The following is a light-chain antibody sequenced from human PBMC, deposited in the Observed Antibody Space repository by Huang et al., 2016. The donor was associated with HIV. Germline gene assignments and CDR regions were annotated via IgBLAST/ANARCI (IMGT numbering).Light chain of an antibody. CDR3: QQQIT. CDR1: QSVSSSH. V-gene: IGKV3-20*01. CDR2: GAS. Sequence: EIVLTQSPGTLSVSPGERATLSCRASQSVSSSHLAWYQQKPGQAPRLLILGASNRATGIPDRFSGSGSGTDFTLTISRLEPEDFALYYCQQQITFGQGTRLEIK. J-gene: IGKJ5*01.